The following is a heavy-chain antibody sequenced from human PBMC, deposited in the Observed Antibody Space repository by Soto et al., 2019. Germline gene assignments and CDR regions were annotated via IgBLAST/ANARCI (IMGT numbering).Heavy chain of an antibody. D-gene: IGHD3-10*01. J-gene: IGHJ6*02. Sequence: QVQLVQSGAEVKKPGASVKVSCKASGYTFTSYGISWVRQAPGQGLEWMGWISTYNGNTNYAQKLQGRVTMTTDTATSIDYMELRSLCSDYTAVAYCAIGGQTNMVRGVRGGSYYCYGMDVWSHGTTVSVSS. CDR2: ISTYNGNT. CDR3: AIGGQTNMVRGVRGGSYYCYGMDV. V-gene: IGHV1-18*04. CDR1: GYTFTSYG.